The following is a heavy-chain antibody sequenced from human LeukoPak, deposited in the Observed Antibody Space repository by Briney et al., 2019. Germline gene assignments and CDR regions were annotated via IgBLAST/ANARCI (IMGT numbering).Heavy chain of an antibody. J-gene: IGHJ5*02. D-gene: IGHD3-22*01. CDR3: ARGVTMIVRGNWFDP. V-gene: IGHV3-7*03. Sequence: GGSLRLSCAASGFTFSNYAMNWVRQAPGKGLEWVANIKQDGSEKFYVDSVKGRFTISRDNAKNSLYLQMNSLRAEDTAVYYCARGVTMIVRGNWFDPWGQGTLVTVSS. CDR1: GFTFSNYA. CDR2: IKQDGSEK.